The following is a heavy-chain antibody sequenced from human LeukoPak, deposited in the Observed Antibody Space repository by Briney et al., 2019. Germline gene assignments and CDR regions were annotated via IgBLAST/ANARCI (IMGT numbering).Heavy chain of an antibody. V-gene: IGHV1-18*01. J-gene: IGHJ4*02. Sequence: GASVKVSCKASGYTFTNYGISWVRQAPGQGLEWVGWISTFNANTNYAQKLQGRVTMTTDTSTSTAYMELRSLRSDDTAVYYCARALGTTIFEVLDYWGQGTLVTVSS. D-gene: IGHD3-3*01. CDR1: GYTFTNYG. CDR3: ARALGTTIFEVLDY. CDR2: ISTFNANT.